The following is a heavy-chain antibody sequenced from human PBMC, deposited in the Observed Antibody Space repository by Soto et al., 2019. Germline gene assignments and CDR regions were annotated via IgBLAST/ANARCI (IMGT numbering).Heavy chain of an antibody. CDR2: ISPNSGGT. CDR1: GYTFTGYY. D-gene: IGHD2-15*01. Sequence: VQLVQSGAEVKKSGASVKVSCKASGYTFTGYYIHCVRQAPGQGLEWMGAISPNSGGTKYAQKFQGRVTMTRDTSISTVYMELSNLSPDDTAVYYCGRGRSGELVVFYWGQGTLVTVYS. J-gene: IGHJ4*02. CDR3: GRGRSGELVVFY. V-gene: IGHV1-2*02.